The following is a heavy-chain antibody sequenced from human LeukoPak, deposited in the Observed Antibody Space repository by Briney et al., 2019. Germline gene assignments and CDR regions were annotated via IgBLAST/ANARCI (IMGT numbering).Heavy chain of an antibody. J-gene: IGHJ6*02. CDR2: IYHSGST. CDR1: GGSISSGGYY. CDR3: VGYCSSTSCHYYYGMDV. V-gene: IGHV4-30-2*01. D-gene: IGHD2-2*01. Sequence: SQTLSLTCTVSGGSISSGGYYWSWIRQPPGKGLEWIGYIYHSGSTYYNPSLKSRVTISVDRSKNQFSLKLSSVTAADTAVYYCVGYCSSTSCHYYYGMDVWGQGTTVTVSS.